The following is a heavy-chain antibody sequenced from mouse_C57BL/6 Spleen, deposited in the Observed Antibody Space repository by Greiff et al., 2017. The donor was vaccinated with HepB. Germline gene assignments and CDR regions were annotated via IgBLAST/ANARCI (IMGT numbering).Heavy chain of an antibody. Sequence: EVKLQESGPELVKPGASVKISCKASGYSFTDYNMNWVKQSNGKSLEWIGVINPNYGTTSYNQKFKGKATLTVDQSSSTAYMQLNSLTSEDSAVYYCARLYYGSSHGDFMDYWGQGTSVTVSS. V-gene: IGHV1-39*01. J-gene: IGHJ4*01. CDR2: INPNYGTT. CDR3: ARLYYGSSHGDFMDY. D-gene: IGHD1-1*01. CDR1: GYSFTDYN.